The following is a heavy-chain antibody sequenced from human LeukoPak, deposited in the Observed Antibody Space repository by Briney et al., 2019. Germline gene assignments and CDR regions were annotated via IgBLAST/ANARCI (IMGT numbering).Heavy chain of an antibody. CDR1: GGSISRSDYA. Sequence: SETLSLTCAVSGGSISRSDYARRWIRQPPGKGLEWIGYMYHGGSTYYNPSLSSRVTISADRSKNQFSLRLSSVTAADTAVYYCAGTNDFGDDVGAWGQGTQVTVSS. J-gene: IGHJ5*02. V-gene: IGHV4-30-2*01. D-gene: IGHD4-17*01. CDR2: MYHGGST. CDR3: AGTNDFGDDVGA.